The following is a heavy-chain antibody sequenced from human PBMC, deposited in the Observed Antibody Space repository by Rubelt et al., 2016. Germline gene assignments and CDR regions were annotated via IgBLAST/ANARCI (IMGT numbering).Heavy chain of an antibody. V-gene: IGHV4-34*01. D-gene: IGHD6-13*01. J-gene: IGHJ5*02. CDR1: GGSFSGYY. CDR3: ARGLARAAAAPRRLWFDP. CDR2: INHSGST. Sequence: QVQLQQWGAGLLKPSETLSLTCAVYGGSFSGYYWSWIRQPPGKGLEWIGEINHSGSTNYNPYLKSRVTIYVGTSRNQFSRKLSYVTAADTAVYYGARGLARAAAAPRRLWFDPWGQGTLVTVSS.